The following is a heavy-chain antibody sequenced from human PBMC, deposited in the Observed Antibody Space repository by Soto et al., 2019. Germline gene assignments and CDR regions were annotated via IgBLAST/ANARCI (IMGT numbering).Heavy chain of an antibody. CDR1: GFTFSSYA. V-gene: IGHV3-21*01. CDR3: ARDRSLGIFGVVNGDAFDI. CDR2: ITTSSTYI. D-gene: IGHD3-3*01. Sequence: GGSLRLSCAASGFTFSSYAMNWVRQAPGKGLEWVSSITTSSTYIYYADSLKGRFTISRDNAKNSLSLQMNSLRAEDTAVYYCARDRSLGIFGVVNGDAFDIWGQGTMVTVSS. J-gene: IGHJ3*02.